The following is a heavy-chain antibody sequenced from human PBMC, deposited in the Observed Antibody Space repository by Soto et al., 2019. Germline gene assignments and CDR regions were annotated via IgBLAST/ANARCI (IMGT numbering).Heavy chain of an antibody. Sequence: ASVKVSCKASGYTFTSYAMHWVRQAPGQRLEWMGWINAGNGNTKYSQKFQGRVTITRDTSASTAYMELSSLRSDDTAVYYCAREGYDFWSGSTYYFDYWGQGTLVTVSS. D-gene: IGHD3-3*01. CDR2: INAGNGNT. CDR1: GYTFTSYA. V-gene: IGHV1-3*01. J-gene: IGHJ4*02. CDR3: AREGYDFWSGSTYYFDY.